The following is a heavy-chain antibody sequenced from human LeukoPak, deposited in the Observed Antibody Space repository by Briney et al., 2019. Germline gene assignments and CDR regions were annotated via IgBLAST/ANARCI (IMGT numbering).Heavy chain of an antibody. D-gene: IGHD4-17*01. CDR1: GFTFSTYE. V-gene: IGHV3-48*03. CDR2: ISSSGNTI. Sequence: SGGSLRLSCAASGFTFSTYEMTWVRQAPGKGLEWVSYISSSGNTIYHADSVMGRFTISRDNAKNSLYLQMNSLRAEDTAVYYCAGGGDYGDFGHWGQGTLVTVSS. CDR3: AGGGDYGDFGH. J-gene: IGHJ4*02.